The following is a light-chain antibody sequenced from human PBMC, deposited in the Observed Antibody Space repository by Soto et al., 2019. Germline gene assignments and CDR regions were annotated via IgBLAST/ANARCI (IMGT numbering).Light chain of an antibody. Sequence: QSVLTQPASVSGSPGQSITISCTGTSSDIGSYSLVSWYQQLPGKAPKLMIYKGDKRPSGVSNRFSASQSGNTASLTISGLQADDEADYYCCSCASSTTFLYVFGSGTKLTVL. CDR1: SSDIGSYSL. V-gene: IGLV2-23*03. CDR3: CSCASSTTFLYV. J-gene: IGLJ1*01. CDR2: KGD.